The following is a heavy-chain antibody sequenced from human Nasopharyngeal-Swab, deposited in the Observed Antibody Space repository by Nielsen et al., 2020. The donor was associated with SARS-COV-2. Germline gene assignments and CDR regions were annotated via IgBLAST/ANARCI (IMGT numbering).Heavy chain of an antibody. CDR1: GGSLRSYY. CDR2: IYYSGST. D-gene: IGHD5-18*01. J-gene: IGHJ4*02. CDR3: ARSSGGYSYGVPYYFDY. Sequence: SETLSLTCPFSGGSLRSYYLLWIRPFPGKGLEWIGYIYYSGSTNYNPSLKSRVTISVDTSKNQFSLKLNSVTAADTAVYYCARSSGGYSYGVPYYFDYWGQGTLVTVSS. V-gene: IGHV4-59*13.